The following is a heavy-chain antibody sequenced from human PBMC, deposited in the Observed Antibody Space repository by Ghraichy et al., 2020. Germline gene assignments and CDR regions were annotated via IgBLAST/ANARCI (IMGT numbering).Heavy chain of an antibody. V-gene: IGHV1-69*13. D-gene: IGHD4-17*01. Sequence: SVKVSCKASGGTFSSYAISWVRQAPGQGLEWMGGIIPIFGTANYAQKFQGRVTITADESTSTAYMELSSLRSEDTAVYYCASHYGDRGAFDIWGQGTMVTVSS. CDR3: ASHYGDRGAFDI. CDR1: GGTFSSYA. J-gene: IGHJ3*02. CDR2: IIPIFGTA.